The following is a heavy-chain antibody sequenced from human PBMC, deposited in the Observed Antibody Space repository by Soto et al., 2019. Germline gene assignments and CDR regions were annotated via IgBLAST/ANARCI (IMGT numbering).Heavy chain of an antibody. CDR2: INHSGST. V-gene: IGHV4-34*01. Sequence: PSETXSLTCAVYGGSFSGDYWSWIRQPPGKGLEWIGEINHSGSTNYNPSLKSRVTISVDTSKNQFSLKLSSVTAADTAVYYCARGSESNGMDVWGQGTTVTVSS. CDR1: GGSFSGDY. J-gene: IGHJ6*01. CDR3: ARGSESNGMDV.